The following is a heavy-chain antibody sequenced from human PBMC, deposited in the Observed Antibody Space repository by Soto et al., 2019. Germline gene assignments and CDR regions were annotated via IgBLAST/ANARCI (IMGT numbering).Heavy chain of an antibody. CDR2: IWYDGRSE. CDR1: GFTFSNYG. Sequence: GGSLRLSCAASGFTFSNYGMHWVRQAPGKGLEWVAVIWYDGRSEYYADSVKGRFTISRDNAKNTLGLQMSSLRAEDTAVYYCARWGGDSWGQGTLVTVSS. V-gene: IGHV3-33*01. J-gene: IGHJ4*02. CDR3: ARWGGDS. D-gene: IGHD3-16*01.